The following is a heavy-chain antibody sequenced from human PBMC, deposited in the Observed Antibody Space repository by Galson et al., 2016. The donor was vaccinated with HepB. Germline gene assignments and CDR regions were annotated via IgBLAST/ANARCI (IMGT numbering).Heavy chain of an antibody. CDR3: VIMIYAMDY. D-gene: IGHD2-8*01. CDR2: ISAYNGYT. J-gene: IGHJ4*02. Sequence: SVKVSCKASGYPFSSYGISWVRQAPGQGLEWLGWISAYNGYTNYAQILQGRVTMTTDTSTSTAYMELSSLRSEDTAVYYCVIMIYAMDYWGPGTLVTVSS. CDR1: GYPFSSYG. V-gene: IGHV1-18*01.